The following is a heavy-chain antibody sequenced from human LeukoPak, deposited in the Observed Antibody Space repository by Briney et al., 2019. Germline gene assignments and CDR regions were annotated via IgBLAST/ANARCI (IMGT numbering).Heavy chain of an antibody. J-gene: IGHJ4*02. V-gene: IGHV3-23*01. Sequence: QPGGSLRLSCAASGFTFSSYAMSWVRQAPGMGLEWVSAIGGSDGNTYYADSVKGRFTISRDNSKNSLYLQINSLRADDTAVYYCAKDPITMVRGVVKGIFDYWGQGTLVTVSP. CDR1: GFTFSSYA. D-gene: IGHD3-10*01. CDR3: AKDPITMVRGVVKGIFDY. CDR2: IGGSDGNT.